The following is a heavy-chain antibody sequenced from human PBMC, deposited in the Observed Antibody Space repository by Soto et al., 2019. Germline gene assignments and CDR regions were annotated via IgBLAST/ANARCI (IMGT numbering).Heavy chain of an antibody. Sequence: QVQLVQSGAEVQKPGSSVKVSCKASGGTFSSYAISWVRQAPGQGLEWMGGIIPIFGTANYAQKFQGRVTITADESTSTAYMELSSLRSEDTAVYYCARGNGGNSGRSNYYYGMDVWGQGTTVTVSS. CDR2: IIPIFGTA. J-gene: IGHJ6*02. CDR1: GGTFSSYA. D-gene: IGHD2-21*02. V-gene: IGHV1-69*01. CDR3: ARGNGGNSGRSNYYYGMDV.